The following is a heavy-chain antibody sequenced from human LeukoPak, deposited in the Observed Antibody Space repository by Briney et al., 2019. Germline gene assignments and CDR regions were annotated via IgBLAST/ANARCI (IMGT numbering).Heavy chain of an antibody. V-gene: IGHV4-39*07. Sequence: SETLSLTCTVSGDSITSGSWGWIRQTPGKGLEWIGNIYSTGTTSYNPSVKSRVTMPADTSKNQFSLKLDSVTAADTAVYYCGRDSGFWLYWGQGTLVTVSS. D-gene: IGHD3-22*01. CDR1: GDSITSGS. CDR2: IYSTGTT. CDR3: GRDSGFWLY. J-gene: IGHJ4*02.